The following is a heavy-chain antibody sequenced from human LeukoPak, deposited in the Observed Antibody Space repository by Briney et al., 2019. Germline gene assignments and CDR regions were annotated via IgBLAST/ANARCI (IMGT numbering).Heavy chain of an antibody. CDR3: ATVSLTGTDAFDI. V-gene: IGHV1-24*01. D-gene: IGHD3-9*01. CDR1: GYTLTELS. J-gene: IGHJ3*02. CDR2: FDPEDGET. Sequence: ASVKVSCKVSGYTLTELSMHWVRQAPGKGLEWMGGFDPEDGETIYAQKFQGGVTMTEDTSTDTAYMELSSLRSEDTAVYYCATVSLTGTDAFDIWGQGTMVTVSS.